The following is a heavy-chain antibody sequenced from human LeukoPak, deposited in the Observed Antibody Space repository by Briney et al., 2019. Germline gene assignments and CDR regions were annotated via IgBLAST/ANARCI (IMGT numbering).Heavy chain of an antibody. Sequence: GGSLRLSCAASGFTFSSYGMHWVRQAPGKGLEWVAVISYDGSNKYYADSVKGRFTISRDNSKNTLYLQMNSLRAEDTAVYYCAKAGSGDYVWGSYRYPWFDPWGQGTLDTVSS. J-gene: IGHJ5*02. D-gene: IGHD3-16*02. CDR1: GFTFSSYG. V-gene: IGHV3-30*18. CDR2: ISYDGSNK. CDR3: AKAGSGDYVWGSYRYPWFDP.